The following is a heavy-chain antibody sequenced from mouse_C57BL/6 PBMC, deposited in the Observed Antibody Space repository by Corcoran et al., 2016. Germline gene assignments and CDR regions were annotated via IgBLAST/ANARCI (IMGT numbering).Heavy chain of an antibody. J-gene: IGHJ2*01. CDR1: GYTFTTYG. CDR3: ARSTMITTSFDY. Sequence: QIQLVQSGPELKKPGETVKISCKASGYTFTTYGMSWVKQAPGKGLKWMGWINTYSGVPTYADDFKGRFAFSLETSASTAYLQINNLKNEDTATYFCARSTMITTSFDYWGQGTTLTVSS. V-gene: IGHV9-3*01. D-gene: IGHD2-4*01. CDR2: INTYSGVP.